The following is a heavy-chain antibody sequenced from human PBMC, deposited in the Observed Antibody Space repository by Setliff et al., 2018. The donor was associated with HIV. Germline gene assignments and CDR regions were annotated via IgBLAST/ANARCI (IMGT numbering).Heavy chain of an antibody. D-gene: IGHD2-2*01. Sequence: PRASVKVSCKASNYTLINYGVSWVRQAPGQGLEWMGWIGSYSGYTIYAQKFQDRLTMTTDTSTTTASMELRSLRSDDTAVYYCVRGHCNSDKCWYTWFDPWGQGTLVTVSS. V-gene: IGHV1-18*01. CDR3: VRGHCNSDKCWYTWFDP. J-gene: IGHJ5*02. CDR1: NYTLINYG. CDR2: IGSYSGYT.